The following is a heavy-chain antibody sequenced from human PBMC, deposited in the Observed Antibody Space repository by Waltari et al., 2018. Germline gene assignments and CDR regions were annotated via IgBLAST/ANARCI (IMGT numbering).Heavy chain of an antibody. CDR2: LSYDGSNI. V-gene: IGHV3-30*04. CDR3: ARETIRGYDFVGRFNL. CDR1: GFTFNSYA. Sequence: QVQLAESGGGVVQPGRSLSLSCAASGFTFNSYAMLWVRQAPGKGLEWVAVLSYDGSNIHYVDSVKGRFTVSRDNSKNTLYLQMNSLRAEDTALYYCARETIRGYDFVGRFNLWGRGTLVTVSS. D-gene: IGHD5-12*01. J-gene: IGHJ2*01.